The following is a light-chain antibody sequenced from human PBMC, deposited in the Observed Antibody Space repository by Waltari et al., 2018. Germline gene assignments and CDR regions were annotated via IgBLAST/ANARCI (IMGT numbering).Light chain of an antibody. CDR2: DVS. CDR1: GGAAGGREF. Sequence: QSGLTQPASVSGSPGQSTPLPCTEAGGAAGGREFVPWYQQHPGKAPKLLIFDVSKRPSGVSNRFSASKSGNTASLTISGLQAEDEADYYCSSYTTKTTLVFGGGTKLTVL. V-gene: IGLV2-14*01. J-gene: IGLJ3*02. CDR3: SSYTTKTTLV.